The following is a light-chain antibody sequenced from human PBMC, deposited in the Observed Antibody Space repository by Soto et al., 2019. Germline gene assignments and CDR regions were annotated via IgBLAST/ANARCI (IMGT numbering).Light chain of an antibody. J-gene: IGKJ4*01. Sequence: DIQMTQSPSSVSASVGDRVTITCRASQGISSWLAWYQQKPVKAPKLLIYAASSYQSGVPSRFSGSASGTEFTLPIRSMKPEDFATYYGQQANSFHLAFGGGTKVEIK. V-gene: IGKV1-12*01. CDR1: QGISSW. CDR2: AAS. CDR3: QQANSFHLA.